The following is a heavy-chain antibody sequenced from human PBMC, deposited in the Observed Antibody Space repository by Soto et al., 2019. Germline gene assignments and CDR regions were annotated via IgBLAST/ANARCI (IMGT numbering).Heavy chain of an antibody. V-gene: IGHV3-33*01. CDR2: IWYDGSNK. Sequence: QVQLVESGGGVVQPGRSLRLSCAASGFTFSSDGMHWVGQAPGKGLEWVAVIWYDGSNKYYADSVKGRFTISRDNSKNNLYLQMNSLRAEDTAVYYCARGPREYYFDYWGQGTLVTVSS. D-gene: IGHD3-10*01. CDR3: ARGPREYYFDY. J-gene: IGHJ4*02. CDR1: GFTFSSDG.